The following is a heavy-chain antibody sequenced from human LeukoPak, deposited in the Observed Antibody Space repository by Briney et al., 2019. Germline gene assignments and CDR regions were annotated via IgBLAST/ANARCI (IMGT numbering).Heavy chain of an antibody. J-gene: IGHJ4*02. D-gene: IGHD3-22*01. CDR2: IYYSGST. CDR1: GGSVSSYY. Sequence: SETLSLTCTVSGGSVSSYYWSWIRQPPGKGLEWIGYIYYSGSTNYNPSLKSRVTISVDTSKNQFSLKLSSVTAADTAVYYCARVADTSGYYYGLEYYFDYWGQGTLVTVSS. V-gene: IGHV4-59*02. CDR3: ARVADTSGYYYGLEYYFDY.